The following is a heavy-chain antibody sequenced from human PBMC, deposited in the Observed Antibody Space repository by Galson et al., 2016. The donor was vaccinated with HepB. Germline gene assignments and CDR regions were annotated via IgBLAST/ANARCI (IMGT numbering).Heavy chain of an antibody. D-gene: IGHD3-22*01. CDR2: LTYDGGNL. CDR3: ARDPAAYYYDNTGWYFDL. J-gene: IGHJ2*01. V-gene: IGHV3-30-3*01. CDR1: GFTFSTYA. Sequence: SLRLSCAASGFTFSTYAMHWVRQAPGKGLEWVAFLTYDGGNLYYTDSVKGRSTISRDNSRNTLYLQMNSLRAEDSAVYYCARDPAAYYYDNTGWYFDLWGRGTLVTVSS.